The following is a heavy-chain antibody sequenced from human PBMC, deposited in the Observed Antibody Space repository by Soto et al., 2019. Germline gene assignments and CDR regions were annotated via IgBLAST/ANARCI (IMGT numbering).Heavy chain of an antibody. Sequence: EAQLLESGGGLVQPGGSLRLSCAASGFTFSSYAMSWVRQAPGKGLEWVSAISGSGGSTYYADSVKGRFTISRDNSKNTLYLQMNSLRAEDTAVYYCAKDLTYCSGGSCYSFPTYGMDVWGQGTTVTVSS. J-gene: IGHJ6*02. CDR1: GFTFSSYA. CDR3: AKDLTYCSGGSCYSFPTYGMDV. D-gene: IGHD2-15*01. V-gene: IGHV3-23*01. CDR2: ISGSGGST.